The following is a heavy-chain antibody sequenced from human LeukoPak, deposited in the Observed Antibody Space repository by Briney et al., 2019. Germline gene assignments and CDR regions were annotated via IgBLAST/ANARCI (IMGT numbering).Heavy chain of an antibody. Sequence: PSETLSLTCTVSGVSISSGSYYWAWIRQPPGESLEWIGSMHYTGSTYYNPSLKTRVTISLDTSKNQLSLKLRSVTAADTAVYYCARRDYFDSWGRGTLVTVSS. CDR3: ARRDYFDS. CDR1: GVSISSGSYY. CDR2: MHYTGST. J-gene: IGHJ4*02. V-gene: IGHV4-39*01.